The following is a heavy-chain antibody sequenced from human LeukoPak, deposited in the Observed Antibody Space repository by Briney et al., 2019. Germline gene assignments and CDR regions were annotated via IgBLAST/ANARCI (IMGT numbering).Heavy chain of an antibody. CDR1: GGSISSSSYY. CDR3: ARSLGVQLWSSYFDY. CDR2: INHSGST. J-gene: IGHJ4*02. D-gene: IGHD5-18*01. V-gene: IGHV4-39*07. Sequence: SETLSLTCTVSGGSISSSSYYWRWIRQPPGKGLEWIGEINHSGSTNYNPSLKSRVTISVDTSKNQFSLKLSSVTAADTAVYYCARSLGVQLWSSYFDYWGQGTQVTVSS.